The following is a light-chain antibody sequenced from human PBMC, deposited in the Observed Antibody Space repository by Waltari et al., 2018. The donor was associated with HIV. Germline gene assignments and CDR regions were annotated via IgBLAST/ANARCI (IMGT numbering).Light chain of an antibody. CDR1: KNILYSSSSKNN. Sequence: DIVMTQSPESLAVSLGERATINCKSSKNILYSSSSKNNLAWNQQKPGQPQKLLIYWASTRESGVPDRFSCSGSGTDFTLTINSLQAEDVAVYYCQQYYTTPHTFGQGTKLEIK. CDR3: QQYYTTPHT. V-gene: IGKV4-1*01. CDR2: WAS. J-gene: IGKJ2*01.